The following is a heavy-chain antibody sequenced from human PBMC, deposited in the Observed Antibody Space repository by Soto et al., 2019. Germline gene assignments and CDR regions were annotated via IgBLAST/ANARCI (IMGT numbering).Heavy chain of an antibody. Sequence: GGSLRLSCAASGFTFSSYAMHWVRQAPGKGLEWVAVISYDGSNKYYADSVKGRFTISRDNSKNTLYLQMNSLRAEDTAVYYCARVNLTTPPYYYYYGMDVWGQGTTVTVSS. CDR1: GFTFSSYA. V-gene: IGHV3-30-3*01. CDR3: ARVNLTTPPYYYYYGMDV. CDR2: ISYDGSNK. J-gene: IGHJ6*02.